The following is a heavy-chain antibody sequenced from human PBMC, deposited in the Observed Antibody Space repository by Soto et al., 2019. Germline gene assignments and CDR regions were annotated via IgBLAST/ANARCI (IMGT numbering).Heavy chain of an antibody. CDR2: IYYSGST. J-gene: IGHJ4*02. CDR3: ARHEYSSSWYPHLDY. Sequence: SATLSLTCTVSGGSISSYYWSWIRQPPGKGLEWIGYIYYSGSTNYNPSLKSRVTISVDTSKNQFSLKLSSVTAADTAVYYCARHEYSSSWYPHLDYWGQGTLVTVSS. D-gene: IGHD6-13*01. CDR1: GGSISSYY. V-gene: IGHV4-59*08.